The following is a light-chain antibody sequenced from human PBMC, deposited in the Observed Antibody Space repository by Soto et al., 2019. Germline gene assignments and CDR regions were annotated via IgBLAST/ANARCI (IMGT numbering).Light chain of an antibody. CDR3: TSYTTTNTLA. CDR2: DVY. J-gene: IGLJ2*01. Sequence: QSALTQPASVSGSPGQSITISCTGTRSDIGAYNYVSWFQQNPGKAPKCMIYDVYSQPSGVSHRFSGSKSANTASLTISGLQAEDEAVYYCTSYTTTNTLALGGGTKLTVL. CDR1: RSDIGAYNY. V-gene: IGLV2-14*01.